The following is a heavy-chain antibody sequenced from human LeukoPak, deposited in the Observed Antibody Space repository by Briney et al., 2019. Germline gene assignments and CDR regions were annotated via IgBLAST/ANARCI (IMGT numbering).Heavy chain of an antibody. CDR2: IYYSGST. D-gene: IGHD6-6*01. CDR3: ARDAGSSIAGDY. CDR1: GGSISSYY. V-gene: IGHV4-59*12. Sequence: SETLSLTCTVSGGSISSYYWSWIRQPPGKGLEWIGYIYYSGSTNYNPSLKSRVTMSVDTSKNQFSLKLSSVTAADTAVYYCARDAGSSIAGDYWGQGTLVTVSS. J-gene: IGHJ4*02.